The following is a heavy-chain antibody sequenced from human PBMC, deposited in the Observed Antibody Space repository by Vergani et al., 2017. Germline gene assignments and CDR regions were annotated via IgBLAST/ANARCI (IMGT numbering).Heavy chain of an antibody. CDR1: GGSISGSSYY. CDR2: IYYSGNT. Sequence: QLQLQESGPGLVKPSETLSLTCTVSGGSISGSSYYWGWIRQPPGKGLEWIGSIYYSGNTYYNPSLKSRVTISVDPSKNQFSLKLSSVTAADTAVYYCARQNYDILTGYYWGSDWGQGTLVTVSS. J-gene: IGHJ4*02. V-gene: IGHV4-39*01. D-gene: IGHD3-9*01. CDR3: ARQNYDILTGYYWGSD.